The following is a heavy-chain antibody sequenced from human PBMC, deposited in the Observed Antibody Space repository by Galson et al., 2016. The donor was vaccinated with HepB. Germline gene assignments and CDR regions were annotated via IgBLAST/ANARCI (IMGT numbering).Heavy chain of an antibody. Sequence: SVKVSCKASGYTFTRYDMHWLRQAPGQRLEWMGWVDTGNGYTKYSQKFRGRVSITWDTSVTTAYMELSSLKSEDTAGYYCASPTPTGSGTCYNCPMDVWGQGTTVIVSS. CDR3: ASPTPTGSGTCYNCPMDV. CDR1: GYTFTRYD. D-gene: IGHD3-10*01. V-gene: IGHV1-3*04. CDR2: VDTGNGYT. J-gene: IGHJ6*02.